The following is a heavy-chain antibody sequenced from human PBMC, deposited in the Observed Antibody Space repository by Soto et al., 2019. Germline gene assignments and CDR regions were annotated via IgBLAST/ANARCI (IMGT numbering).Heavy chain of an antibody. CDR1: GFTFSRNV. V-gene: IGHV3-30-3*01. J-gene: IGHJ6*02. CDR3: ASGYCSTTSCFYGMDV. Sequence: GGSLRFSCAGSGFTFSRNVMHWVRQAPGKGLEWVAFISYDGSNKYYADSVKGRFTISRDNSKNTLYLQMNSLRPEDTSVYYCASGYCSTTSCFYGMDVWGQGTTVTVSS. CDR2: ISYDGSNK. D-gene: IGHD2-2*01.